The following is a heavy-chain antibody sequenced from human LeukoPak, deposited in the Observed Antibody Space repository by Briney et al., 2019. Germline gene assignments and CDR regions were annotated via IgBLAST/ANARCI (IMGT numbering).Heavy chain of an antibody. Sequence: GGSLRLSCAASGFTVSSYWMHWVRQAPGKGLVWVSHINSDGSSTSYADSVKGRFTIPRDTAKNTLYLQMNSLRAEDTAVYYCVRQDSGSYLGGYWGQGTLVTVSS. CDR2: INSDGSST. V-gene: IGHV3-74*01. D-gene: IGHD1-26*01. CDR3: VRQDSGSYLGGY. J-gene: IGHJ4*02. CDR1: GFTVSSYW.